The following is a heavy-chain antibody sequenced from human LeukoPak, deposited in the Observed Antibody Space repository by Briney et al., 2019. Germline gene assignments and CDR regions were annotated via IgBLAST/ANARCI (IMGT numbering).Heavy chain of an antibody. V-gene: IGHV1-2*06. D-gene: IGHD5-18*01. CDR2: INPNSGGP. CDR1: GYSFTGYY. Sequence: ASVKVSCKTSGYSFTGYYIHWVRQAPGQGLEWMGRINPNSGGPNYGQKFQGTVTMTRDTSISTAYLELSNLRSDDTAAYYCVRGYSYGFYFDYGGQGSRVTVSS. J-gene: IGHJ4*02. CDR3: VRGYSYGFYFDY.